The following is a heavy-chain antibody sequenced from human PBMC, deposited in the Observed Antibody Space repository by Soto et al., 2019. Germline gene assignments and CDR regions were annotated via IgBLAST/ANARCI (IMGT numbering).Heavy chain of an antibody. D-gene: IGHD6-19*01. V-gene: IGHV3-30-3*01. J-gene: IGHJ4*02. Sequence: QLQLVESGGGVVQPGGSLRLSCVASGFTFSSFSLHWVRQAPGKGLEWLALISYDGSSKYNADSVKGRFTISRENSNNTLYLQLSSLRPEDTAVYYCARTTAVAGTPEFDYWGQGALVIVSS. CDR3: ARTTAVAGTPEFDY. CDR2: ISYDGSSK. CDR1: GFTFSSFS.